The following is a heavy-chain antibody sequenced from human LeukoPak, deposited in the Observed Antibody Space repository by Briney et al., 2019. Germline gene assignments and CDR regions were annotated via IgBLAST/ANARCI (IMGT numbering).Heavy chain of an antibody. CDR3: ARSIAVAGYYYYYGMDV. J-gene: IGHJ6*02. D-gene: IGHD6-19*01. CDR2: IYYSGST. V-gene: IGHV4-59*12. Sequence: SETLSLTCTVSGGSISSYYWSWIRQPPGKGLEWIGYIYYSGSTYYNPSLKSRVTISVDRSKNQFSLKLSSVTAADTAVYYCARSIAVAGYYYYYGMDVWGQGTTVTVSS. CDR1: GGSISSYY.